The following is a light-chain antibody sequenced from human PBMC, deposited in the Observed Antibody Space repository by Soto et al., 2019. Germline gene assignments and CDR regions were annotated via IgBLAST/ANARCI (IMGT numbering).Light chain of an antibody. J-gene: IGKJ1*01. CDR1: QSITRN. CDR3: QQYNNWPMWT. CDR2: GAS. Sequence: EIVLTQSPCTLSVSLGERATLSCRASQSITRNLAWYQQSPGQAPRLLIYGASTRATGIPARFSGSGSGTEFTLTINSLQSEDFAVYYCQQYNNWPMWTFGQGTKVDIK. V-gene: IGKV3-15*01.